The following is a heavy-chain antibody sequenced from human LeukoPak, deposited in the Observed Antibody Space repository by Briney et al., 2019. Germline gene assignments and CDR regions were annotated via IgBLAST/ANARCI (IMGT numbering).Heavy chain of an antibody. CDR3: ARYCGADCHGMDV. CDR2: INQDGSEK. J-gene: IGHJ6*02. Sequence: GGSLRLSCAASGLSFSSYWVSWVRQAPAKGLEWVANINQDGSEKHYVDSVTGRFTISRDNAKNSVSLQMNSLRAEDTAVYYCARYCGADCHGMDVWGQGTTVTVSS. CDR1: GLSFSSYW. D-gene: IGHD2-21*02. V-gene: IGHV3-7*01.